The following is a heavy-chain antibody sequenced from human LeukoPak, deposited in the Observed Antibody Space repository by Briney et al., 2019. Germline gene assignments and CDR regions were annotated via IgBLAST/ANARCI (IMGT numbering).Heavy chain of an antibody. Sequence: ASVKVSCKDSGYTFTDYYLHWVRQAPGHGLEWMGWIKPDGGDTNYAQRLQGRVTMTRDTSISTAYMELTNLSSDDTAVYYCARGITIYGVMIIYFDSWGQGTLVTVSS. CDR1: GYTFTDYY. D-gene: IGHD3-3*01. CDR3: ARGITIYGVMIIYFDS. CDR2: IKPDGGDT. J-gene: IGHJ4*02. V-gene: IGHV1-2*02.